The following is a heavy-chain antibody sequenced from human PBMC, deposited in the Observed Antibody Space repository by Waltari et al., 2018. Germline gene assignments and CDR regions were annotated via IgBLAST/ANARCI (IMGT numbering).Heavy chain of an antibody. V-gene: IGHV3-9*01. Sequence: EVQLVESGGGLVQPGRSLRLSCAASGFTFDDYAMHWVRQAPGKGLEWVSGISWNSGSIGYADSVKGRFTISADKSISTAYLQWSSLKASDTAMYYCARKDSTYYYDSSGYHFDYWGQGTLVTVSS. CDR2: ISWNSGSI. CDR1: GFTFDDYA. J-gene: IGHJ4*02. CDR3: ARKDSTYYYDSSGYHFDY. D-gene: IGHD3-22*01.